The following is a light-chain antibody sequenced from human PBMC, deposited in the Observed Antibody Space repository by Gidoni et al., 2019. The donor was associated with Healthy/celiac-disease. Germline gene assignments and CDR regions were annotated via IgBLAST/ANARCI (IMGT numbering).Light chain of an antibody. V-gene: IGKV4-1*01. CDR1: QSVLYSSNNKNY. J-gene: IGKJ1*01. CDR2: WAS. Sequence: DIVMTQSPDSLAVSLGERATINCKSSQSVLYSSNNKNYLAWYQQKPGQPPKQLIYWASTRESGVPDRFSGSGSGTDFTLTISSLQAEDVAVYYCQQYYSTRGTFGQGTKVEIK. CDR3: QQYYSTRGT.